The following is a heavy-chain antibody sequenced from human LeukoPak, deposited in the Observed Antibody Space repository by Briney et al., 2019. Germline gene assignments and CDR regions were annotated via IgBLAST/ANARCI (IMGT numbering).Heavy chain of an antibody. CDR1: GYTFTGYC. J-gene: IGHJ4*02. Sequence: ASVKVSCKASGYTFTGYCMHWVRQAPGQGLEWMGRINPNSGGTNYAQKFQGRVTMTRDTSISTAYMELSRLRSDDTAVYYCARDSGRWRSLQSCFGYWGQGTLVIVSS. CDR3: ARDSGRWRSLQSCFGY. D-gene: IGHD5-24*01. V-gene: IGHV1-2*06. CDR2: INPNSGGT.